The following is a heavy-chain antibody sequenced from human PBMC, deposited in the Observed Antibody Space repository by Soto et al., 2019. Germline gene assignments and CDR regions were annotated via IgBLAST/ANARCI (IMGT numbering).Heavy chain of an antibody. D-gene: IGHD5-18*01. CDR2: IWYDGSNK. CDR3: ARDPSWILGGMDV. Sequence: QVQLVESGGGVVQPGRSLRLSCAASGFTFCSYGMHWVRQAPGKGLEWVAVIWYDGSNKYYADSVKGRFTISRDNSKNTLYLQMNSLRAEDTAVYYCARDPSWILGGMDVWGQGTTVTVSS. CDR1: GFTFCSYG. V-gene: IGHV3-33*01. J-gene: IGHJ6*02.